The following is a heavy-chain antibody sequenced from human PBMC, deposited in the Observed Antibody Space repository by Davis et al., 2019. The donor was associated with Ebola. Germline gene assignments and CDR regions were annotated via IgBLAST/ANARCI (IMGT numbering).Heavy chain of an antibody. CDR1: GYTFTSYG. V-gene: IGHV1-18*01. CDR3: ARAPYYYGSGSFDY. CDR2: ISAYNGNT. D-gene: IGHD3-10*01. J-gene: IGHJ4*02. Sequence: ASVKVSCKASGYTFTSYGISWVRQAPGQGLEWMGWISAYNGNTNYAQKLQGRVTMTTDTSTSTAYMELRSLRSDDTAVYYCARAPYYYGSGSFDYWGQGTLVTVSS.